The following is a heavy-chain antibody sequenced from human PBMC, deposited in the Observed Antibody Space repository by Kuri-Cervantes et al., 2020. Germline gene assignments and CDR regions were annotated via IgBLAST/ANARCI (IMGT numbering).Heavy chain of an antibody. D-gene: IGHD1-26*01. Sequence: SVKVSCKASGGTFSSYAISWVRQAPGQGLEWMGGIIPIFGTANYAQKFQGRVTITTDESTSTAYMELSSLRSDDTAVYYCARSRKVGAIVTDVFGIWGQGTMVTVSS. CDR3: ARSRKVGAIVTDVFGI. CDR1: GGTFSSYA. J-gene: IGHJ3*02. CDR2: IIPIFGTA. V-gene: IGHV1-69*05.